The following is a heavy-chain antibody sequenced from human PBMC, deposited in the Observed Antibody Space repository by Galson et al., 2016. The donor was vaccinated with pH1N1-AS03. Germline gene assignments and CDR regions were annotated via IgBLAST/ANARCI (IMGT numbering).Heavy chain of an antibody. D-gene: IGHD3-3*01. CDR1: GFVFSTSA. Sequence: LSCAASGFVFSTSAIHWVRQSPGKGLEWVAFIRYDESIKNYGDSVKGRFTISRDNSKNTVDLEMNSLRPEDSAVYYCVKGGGYSHGFLEYYFDSWGQGSLVTVSS. CDR2: IRYDESIK. J-gene: IGHJ4*02. CDR3: VKGGGYSHGFLEYYFDS. V-gene: IGHV3-30*02.